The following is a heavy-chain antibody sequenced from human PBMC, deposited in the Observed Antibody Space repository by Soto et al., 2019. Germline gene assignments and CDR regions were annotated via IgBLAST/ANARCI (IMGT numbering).Heavy chain of an antibody. J-gene: IGHJ4*02. Sequence: SETLSLTCAVYGGSFSGYYWSWIRQPPGKGLEWIGEINHSGSTNYNPSLKSRVTISVDTSKNQFSLKLSSVTAADTAVYYCARSPTTVTTPDYWGQGTLVTVSS. V-gene: IGHV4-34*01. CDR3: ARSPTTVTTPDY. CDR2: INHSGST. D-gene: IGHD4-17*01. CDR1: GGSFSGYY.